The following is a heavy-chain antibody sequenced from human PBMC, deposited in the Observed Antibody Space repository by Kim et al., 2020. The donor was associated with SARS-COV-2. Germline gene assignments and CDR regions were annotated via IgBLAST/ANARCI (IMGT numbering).Heavy chain of an antibody. D-gene: IGHD6-13*01. CDR2: IYYSGST. V-gene: IGHV4-31*03. J-gene: IGHJ4*02. Sequence: SETLSLTCTVSGGSISSGGYYWSWIRQHPGKGLEWIGYIYYSGSTYYNPSLKSRVTISVDTSKNQFSLKLSSVTAADTAVYYCARASAAAGPYYFDYWGQGTLVTVSS. CDR1: GGSISSGGYY. CDR3: ARASAAAGPYYFDY.